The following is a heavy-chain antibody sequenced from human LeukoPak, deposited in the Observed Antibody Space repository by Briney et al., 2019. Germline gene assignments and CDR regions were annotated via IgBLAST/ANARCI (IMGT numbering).Heavy chain of an antibody. Sequence: ASVKVSCKASGYTFTSYGISWVRQAPGQGLEWMGWISAYNGYTNYAQNLQGRVTMTTDTPTSTAYMELGSLRSDDTAVYYCAREAYCSSTSCPKGFDYWGQGTLVTVSS. J-gene: IGHJ4*02. D-gene: IGHD2-2*01. V-gene: IGHV1-18*01. CDR2: ISAYNGYT. CDR3: AREAYCSSTSCPKGFDY. CDR1: GYTFTSYG.